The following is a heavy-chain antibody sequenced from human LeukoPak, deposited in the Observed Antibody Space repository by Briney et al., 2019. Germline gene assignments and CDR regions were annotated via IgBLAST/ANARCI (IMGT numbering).Heavy chain of an antibody. CDR2: INSDGSSI. D-gene: IGHD5-12*01. Sequence: GGSLRLSCAASGFTFSSYWMHWVRQAPGKGLVWVSRINSDGSSITYADSVKGRFTISRDNAKNTLYLQVNSLRVEDTAVYYCAREGRVSGYDFDCWGQGTLVTVSS. CDR1: GFTFSSYW. V-gene: IGHV3-74*03. J-gene: IGHJ4*02. CDR3: AREGRVSGYDFDC.